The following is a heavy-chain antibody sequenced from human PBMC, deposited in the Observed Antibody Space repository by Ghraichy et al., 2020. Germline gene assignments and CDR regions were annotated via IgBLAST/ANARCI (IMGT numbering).Heavy chain of an antibody. J-gene: IGHJ6*02. V-gene: IGHV4-4*07. CDR1: GGSISSYY. CDR2: IYTSGST. CDR3: ARDLFKATYYYYGMDV. Sequence: SQTLSLTCTVSGGSISSYYWSWIRQPAGKGLEWIGRIYTSGSTNYNPSLKSRVTMSVDTSKNQFSLKLSSVTAADTAVYYCARDLFKATYYYYGMDVWGQGTTVTVSS. D-gene: IGHD5-12*01.